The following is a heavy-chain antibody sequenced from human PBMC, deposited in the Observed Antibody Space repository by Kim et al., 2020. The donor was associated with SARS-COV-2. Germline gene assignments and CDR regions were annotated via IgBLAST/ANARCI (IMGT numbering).Heavy chain of an antibody. CDR3: ARLGREAAAVDY. J-gene: IGHJ4*02. D-gene: IGHD6-13*01. V-gene: IGHV4-39*01. CDR1: GGSISSSSYY. CDR2: IYYSGST. Sequence: SETLSLTCTVSGGSISSSSYYWGWIRQPPGKGLEWIGSIYYSGSTYYNPSLKSRVTISVDTSKNQFSLKLSSVTAADTAVYYCARLGREAAAVDYWGQGTLVTVSS.